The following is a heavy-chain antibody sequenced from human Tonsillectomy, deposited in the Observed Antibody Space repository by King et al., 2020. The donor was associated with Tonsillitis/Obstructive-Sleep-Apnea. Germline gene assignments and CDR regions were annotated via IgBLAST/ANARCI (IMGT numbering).Heavy chain of an antibody. V-gene: IGHV3-43*02. Sequence: VQLVESGGGVVQPGGSLRLSCAASGFTFDDYAMHWVRQAPGKGLEWVSLISGDGDSTYYADSVKGRFTISRDNSKNSLYLQMNSLRTEDTALYYCAKDTQPLLYPAVDYYYMDVWGKGTTVTVSS. D-gene: IGHD2-2*02. CDR3: AKDTQPLLYPAVDYYYMDV. J-gene: IGHJ6*03. CDR1: GFTFDDYA. CDR2: ISGDGDST.